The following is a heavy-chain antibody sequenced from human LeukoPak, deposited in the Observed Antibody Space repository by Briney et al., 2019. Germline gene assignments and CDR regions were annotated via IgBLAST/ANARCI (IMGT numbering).Heavy chain of an antibody. CDR1: GFTFSSYA. J-gene: IGHJ6*03. CDR2: ISGSGRTT. V-gene: IGHV3-23*01. Sequence: PGGSLRLSCAASGFTFSSYAMTWVRQAPGKGLEWVSTISGSGRTTYYADSVKGRFTISRDNSKSTLYLQMNSLRAEDTAVYYCAKGDNNWNYRSGTCYYYMDVWGKGTTVTVSS. D-gene: IGHD1-7*01. CDR3: AKGDNNWNYRSGTCYYYMDV.